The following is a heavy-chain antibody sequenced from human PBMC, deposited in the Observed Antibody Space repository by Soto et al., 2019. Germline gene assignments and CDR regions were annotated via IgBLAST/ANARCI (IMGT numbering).Heavy chain of an antibody. CDR1: GFTFSSFG. J-gene: IGHJ6*02. CDR3: ARDASYYSLWSGYYPSRNGMDV. Sequence: QVQVVESGGGVVQPGRSLRLSCAASGFTFSSFGMHWVRQAPGKGLEWVSLIWHDGSKKSYGDSVKGRFTISRDNSRNTVYLQMNSLRADDTAVYYCARDASYYSLWSGYYPSRNGMDVWGQGTTVTVSS. CDR2: IWHDGSKK. D-gene: IGHD3-3*01. V-gene: IGHV3-33*01.